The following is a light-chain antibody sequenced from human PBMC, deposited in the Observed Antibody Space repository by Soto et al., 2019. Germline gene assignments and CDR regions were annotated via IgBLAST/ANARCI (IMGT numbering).Light chain of an antibody. CDR2: DAS. CDR1: QSISSW. J-gene: IGKJ1*01. CDR3: QQYNSYSNT. V-gene: IGKV1-5*01. Sequence: SEMTQSHSTVSPSAGARLSITCRASQSISSWLAWYQQKKGQAPKIMIYDASSLESGVPSRFSGSGYGTEFNLTISSLQPEDFATYYCQQYNSYSNTFGQGTKVDIK.